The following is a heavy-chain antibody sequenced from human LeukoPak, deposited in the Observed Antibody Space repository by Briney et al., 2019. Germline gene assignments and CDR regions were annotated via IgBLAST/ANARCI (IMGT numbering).Heavy chain of an antibody. V-gene: IGHV3-30*02. Sequence: GGSLRLSCAASGFTFSSYGMHWVRQAPGKGLEWVAFIRYDGSNKYYADSVKGRFTISRDNSKNTLYLQMNSLRAEDTAVYYCAKRGSRGAGNYFDYWGQGTLVTVSS. CDR3: AKRGSRGAGNYFDY. CDR2: IRYDGSNK. CDR1: GFTFSSYG. J-gene: IGHJ4*02. D-gene: IGHD3-10*01.